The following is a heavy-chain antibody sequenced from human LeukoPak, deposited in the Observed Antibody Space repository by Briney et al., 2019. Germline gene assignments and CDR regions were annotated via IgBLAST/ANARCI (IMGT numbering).Heavy chain of an antibody. CDR2: IIPIFGTA. CDR3: ARGDYYGSGSYAYAFDI. D-gene: IGHD3-10*01. Sequence: ASVKVSCKVSGGTFSSYAISWVRQAPGQGLEWMGGIIPIFGTANYAQKFQGRVTITADKSTSTAYMELSSLRSEDTAVYYCARGDYYGSGSYAYAFDIWGQGTMVTVSS. J-gene: IGHJ3*02. CDR1: GGTFSSYA. V-gene: IGHV1-69*06.